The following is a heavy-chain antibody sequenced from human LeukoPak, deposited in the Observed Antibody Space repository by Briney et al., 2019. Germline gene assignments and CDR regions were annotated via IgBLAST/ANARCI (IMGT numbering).Heavy chain of an antibody. Sequence: PGGSLRLSCAASGFTFSSYAMHWVRQAPGKGREWVAVISYDGSNKYYADSVKGRFTISRDNSKNTLYLQMNSLRAEDAAVYYCARVIVLIGYYGMDVWGQGTTVTVSS. CDR1: GFTFSSYA. D-gene: IGHD2-8*01. V-gene: IGHV3-30-3*01. CDR2: ISYDGSNK. CDR3: ARVIVLIGYYGMDV. J-gene: IGHJ6*02.